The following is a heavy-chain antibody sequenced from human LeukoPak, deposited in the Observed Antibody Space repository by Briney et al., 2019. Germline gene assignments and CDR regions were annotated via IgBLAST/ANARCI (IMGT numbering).Heavy chain of an antibody. CDR2: ISSSSTI. J-gene: IGHJ4*02. CDR1: GFTFSSYS. D-gene: IGHD5-18*01. CDR3: AREAARRGY. V-gene: IGHV3-48*01. Sequence: GGSLRLSCAAAGFTFSSYSMNWVRQAPGKGLEWVSYISSSSTIYYADSVKGRFTISRDNAKNSLYLQMNSLRAEDTAVYYCAREAARRGYWGQGTLVTVSS.